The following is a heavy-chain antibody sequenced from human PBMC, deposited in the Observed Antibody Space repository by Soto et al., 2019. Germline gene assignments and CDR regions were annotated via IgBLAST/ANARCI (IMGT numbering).Heavy chain of an antibody. Sequence: SQTLSLTCAISGYSVSINISAFNWIRHSPSRVLEWLGRTYYSSKWYSVYAVSFKIRITIKPDTSKNQFSLQLNSVTPEDTAVYYYERGTTEIEQWGKGTMVNVSS. J-gene: IGHJ4*02. D-gene: IGHD4-17*01. CDR1: GYSVSINISA. CDR2: TYYSSKWYS. V-gene: IGHV6-1*01. CDR3: ERGTTEIEQ.